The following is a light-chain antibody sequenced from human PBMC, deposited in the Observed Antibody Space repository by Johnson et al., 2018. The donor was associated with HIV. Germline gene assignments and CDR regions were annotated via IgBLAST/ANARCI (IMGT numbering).Light chain of an antibody. CDR3: GTWDSSLSAGYV. CDR2: ENN. V-gene: IGLV1-51*02. J-gene: IGLJ1*01. CDR1: RSNIGNNY. Sequence: VLTQPPSVSAAPGQKVTISCSGSRSNIGNNYVSWYQQLTGTAPKLLIYENNKRPSGIPDRFSGSKSGTSATLGITGLQTGDEADYYCGTWDSSLSAGYVFGTGTKVTVL.